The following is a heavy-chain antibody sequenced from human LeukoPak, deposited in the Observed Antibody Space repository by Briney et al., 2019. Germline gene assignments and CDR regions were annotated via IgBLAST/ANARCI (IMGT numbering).Heavy chain of an antibody. V-gene: IGHV4-34*01. CDR1: TGSFSGYY. CDR3: ARNRADGSGTYYERNPLNFDY. J-gene: IGHJ4*01. D-gene: IGHD3-10*01. Sequence: SETVSLTCAVYTGSFSGYYWTWIRQPPGKGLEWIGEINQSGSSNCNPSLKSRITLSVDTSKNQFSLKVGSVTAADTAIYYCARNRADGSGTYYERNPLNFDYWGQGTLVTVSS. CDR2: INQSGSS.